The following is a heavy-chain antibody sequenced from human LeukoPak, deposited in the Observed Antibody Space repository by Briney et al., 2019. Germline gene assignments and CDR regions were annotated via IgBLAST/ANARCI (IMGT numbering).Heavy chain of an antibody. V-gene: IGHV3-30*02. CDR3: AKDQRRGDYGYNPYYCDY. CDR2: IRYDGSDK. CDR1: GFTFTTYG. D-gene: IGHD5-24*01. J-gene: IGHJ4*02. Sequence: GGSLRLSCAASGFTFTTYGMHWVRQAPGKGLEWVAFIRYDGSDKYYADSVKGRFTISRDNSKNTLYLHMNSLRAEDTAVYHCAKDQRRGDYGYNPYYCDYCGQGTLVTVSS.